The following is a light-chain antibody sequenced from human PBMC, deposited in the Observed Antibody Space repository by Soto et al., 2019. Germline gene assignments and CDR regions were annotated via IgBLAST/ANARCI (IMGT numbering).Light chain of an antibody. V-gene: IGKV3-20*01. J-gene: IGKJ4*01. Sequence: EGVLTQSPGALSLSPGERATLACRASHSVDSSYFAWYQQRPGQAPRLLIDETSSRATGIPDRFSGSGSGTDFTLTVSRLEPEDFALYFCQQYGIYPLTFGGGTKVEIK. CDR3: QQYGIYPLT. CDR1: HSVDSSY. CDR2: ETS.